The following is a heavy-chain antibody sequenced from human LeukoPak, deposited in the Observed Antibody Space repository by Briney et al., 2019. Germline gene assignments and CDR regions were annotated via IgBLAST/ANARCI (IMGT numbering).Heavy chain of an antibody. CDR1: GFTFSSYA. V-gene: IGHV3-23*01. D-gene: IGHD3-3*01. CDR2: ISGSGGST. CDR3: AKDPYYDFWSGYYSGPSFDY. Sequence: PGGSLRLSCAASGFTFSSYAMSWVRQAPGKGLEWVSAISGSGGSTYYADSVKGRFTISRDNSKNTLYLQMNSLRAEDTAVYYFAKDPYYDFWSGYYSGPSFDYWGQGTLVTVSS. J-gene: IGHJ4*02.